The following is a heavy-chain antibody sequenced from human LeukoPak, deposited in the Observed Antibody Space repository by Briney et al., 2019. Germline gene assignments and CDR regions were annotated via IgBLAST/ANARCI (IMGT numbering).Heavy chain of an antibody. V-gene: IGHV1-2*02. CDR1: GYTFTGYY. CDR2: INPNSGGT. Sequence: ASVKVSCKASGYTFTGYYMHWVRQAPGQGLEWMGWINPNSGGTIYAQKFQGRVTMTEDTSTDTAYMELSSLRSEDTAVYYCATADSGSYSLPFDYWGQGTLVTVSS. J-gene: IGHJ4*02. D-gene: IGHD1-26*01. CDR3: ATADSGSYSLPFDY.